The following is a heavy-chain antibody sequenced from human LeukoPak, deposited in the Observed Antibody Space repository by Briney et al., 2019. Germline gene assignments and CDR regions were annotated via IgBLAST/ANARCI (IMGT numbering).Heavy chain of an antibody. CDR1: GGTFSSYA. CDR2: IIPILGIA. J-gene: IGHJ4*02. V-gene: IGHV1-69*04. Sequence: ASVKVSCKASGGTFSSYAISWVRQAPGQGLEWMGRIIPILGIANYAQKFQGRVTITADKSTSTAYMELSSLRSEDTAVYYCARGQGIAAAGMDYWGQGTLVTVSS. CDR3: ARGQGIAAAGMDY. D-gene: IGHD6-13*01.